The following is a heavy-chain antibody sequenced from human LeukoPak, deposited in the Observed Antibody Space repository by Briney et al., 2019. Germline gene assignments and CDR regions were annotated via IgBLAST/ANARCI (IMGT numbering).Heavy chain of an antibody. CDR2: ISYDGSNK. J-gene: IGHJ4*02. CDR1: GFTFSSYA. V-gene: IGHV3-30-3*01. Sequence: GGSLRLSCAASGFTFSSYAMHWVRQAPGKGLEWVAVISYDGSNKYYADSAKGRFTISRDNSKNTLYLQMNSLRAEDTAVYYCATDRQLRYFDHWGQGTLVTVSS. D-gene: IGHD4-17*01. CDR3: ATDRQLRYFDH.